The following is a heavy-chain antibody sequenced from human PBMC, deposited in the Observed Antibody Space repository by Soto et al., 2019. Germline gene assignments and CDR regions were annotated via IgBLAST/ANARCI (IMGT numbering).Heavy chain of an antibody. CDR3: ARDVDPVAATPARAFDI. V-gene: IGHV4-31*03. CDR1: GGSISSGGYY. Sequence: PSETLSLTCTVSGGSISSGGYYWSWIRQHPGKGLEWIGYIYYSGSTNYNPSLKSRVTISVDTSKNQFSLKLSSVTAADTAVYYCARDVDPVAATPARAFDIWGQGTMVTVSS. J-gene: IGHJ3*02. CDR2: IYYSGST. D-gene: IGHD2-15*01.